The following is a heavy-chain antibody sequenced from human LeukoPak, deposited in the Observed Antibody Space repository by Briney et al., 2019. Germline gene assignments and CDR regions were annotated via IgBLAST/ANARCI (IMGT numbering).Heavy chain of an antibody. D-gene: IGHD2-21*02. Sequence: PSETLSLTCAVYGGSFSGYYWSWIRQPPGKGLEWIGEINHSGSTNYNPSLKSRVTISVDTSKNQFSLKLSSVTAADTAVYYCAREASVVTAIDYWGQGTLVTVSS. CDR2: INHSGST. V-gene: IGHV4-34*01. CDR1: GGSFSGYY. J-gene: IGHJ4*02. CDR3: AREASVVTAIDY.